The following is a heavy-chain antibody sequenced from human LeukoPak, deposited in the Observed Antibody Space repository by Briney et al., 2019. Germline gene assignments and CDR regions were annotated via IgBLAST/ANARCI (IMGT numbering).Heavy chain of an antibody. V-gene: IGHV3-53*01. CDR1: GFTVSNNY. J-gene: IGHJ5*02. Sequence: GGSLRLSCAASGFTVSNNYMSWVRRAAGKGVEWVALIYSAGGTYYADSVKGRFTISRDNSKNTLHLQMNSLRAEDTAVYYCVRNSGELGAWGQGTLVTVSS. CDR3: VRNSGELGA. CDR2: IYSAGGT. D-gene: IGHD2-21*01.